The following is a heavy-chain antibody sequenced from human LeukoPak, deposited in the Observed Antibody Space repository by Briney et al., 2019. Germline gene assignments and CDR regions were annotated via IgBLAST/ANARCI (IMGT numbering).Heavy chain of an antibody. V-gene: IGHV3-23*01. D-gene: IGHD3-10*01. CDR3: AKARWFGEYGA. CDR2: ISSSGGST. Sequence: PGGSLRLSCAASGFTFSSYAMSWVRQAPGKGLEWVSAISSSGGSTYYADSVKGRFTISRDNSKDTLYLQMNSLRAEDTAVYCCAKARWFGEYGAWGQGTLVTVSS. J-gene: IGHJ5*02. CDR1: GFTFSSYA.